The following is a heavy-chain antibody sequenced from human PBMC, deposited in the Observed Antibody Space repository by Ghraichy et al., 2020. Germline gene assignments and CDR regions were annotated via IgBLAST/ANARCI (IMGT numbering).Heavy chain of an antibody. V-gene: IGHV1-2*02. Sequence: ASVKVSCKASGYTFVDYYIYWVRQAPGQGLEWMGWSNPKSGDTDYAQKFQGRINMTRDTSISTAHMELSRLRSDDTAVYFCVRRLVSGSNDLDYWGQGTPITVSS. CDR2: SNPKSGDT. J-gene: IGHJ4*02. CDR3: VRRLVSGSNDLDY. CDR1: GYTFVDYY. D-gene: IGHD1-1*01.